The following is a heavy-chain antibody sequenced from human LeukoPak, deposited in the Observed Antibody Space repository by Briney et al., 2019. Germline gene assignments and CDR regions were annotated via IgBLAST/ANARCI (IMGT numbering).Heavy chain of an antibody. J-gene: IGHJ4*02. D-gene: IGHD3-10*01. Sequence: GGALRLSCAASGVTFSSYAMSWVRQAPGKGLEWVSAISGSGGGTYSADSVKGRYTISRDNSKNTLYLQKNSLRAEDTPVYYCAHHPFYGSGSYYSYYFDYWGQGTLVTVSS. CDR1: GVTFSSYA. CDR2: ISGSGGGT. V-gene: IGHV3-23*01. CDR3: AHHPFYGSGSYYSYYFDY.